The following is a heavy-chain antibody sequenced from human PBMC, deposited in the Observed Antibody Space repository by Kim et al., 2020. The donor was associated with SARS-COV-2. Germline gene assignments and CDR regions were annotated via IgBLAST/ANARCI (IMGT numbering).Heavy chain of an antibody. CDR2: IYTSGST. V-gene: IGHV4-61*02. D-gene: IGHD3-10*01. Sequence: SETLSLTCTVSGGSISSGSYYWSWIRQPAGKGLEWIGRIYTSGSTNYNPSLKSRVTISVDTSKNQFSLKLSSVTAADTAVYYCARGCITMVRGAPNWFDPWGQGTLVTVSS. CDR3: ARGCITMVRGAPNWFDP. CDR1: GGSISSGSYY. J-gene: IGHJ5*02.